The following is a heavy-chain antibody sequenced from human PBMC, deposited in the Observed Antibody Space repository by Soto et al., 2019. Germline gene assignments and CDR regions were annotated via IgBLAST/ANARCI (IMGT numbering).Heavy chain of an antibody. CDR1: GGSFSGYY. Sequence: SETLSLTCAVYGGSFSGYYWSWIRQPPGKGLEWIGEINHSGSTNYNPSLKSRVTISVDTSKNQFSLKLSSVTAADTAVYYCARDSSGQTGTLDYWGQGTLVTVSS. J-gene: IGHJ4*02. CDR3: ARDSSGQTGTLDY. V-gene: IGHV4-34*09. D-gene: IGHD1-1*01. CDR2: INHSGST.